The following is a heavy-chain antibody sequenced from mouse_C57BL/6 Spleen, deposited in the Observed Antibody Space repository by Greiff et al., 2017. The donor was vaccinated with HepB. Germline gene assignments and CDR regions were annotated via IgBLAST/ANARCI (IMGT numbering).Heavy chain of an antibody. D-gene: IGHD1-1*01. V-gene: IGHV1-52*01. J-gene: IGHJ3*01. Sequence: QVQLQQPGAELVRPGSSVKLSCKASGYTFTSYWMHWVKQRPIQGLEWIGNIDPSDSETHYNQKFKDKATLTVDKSSSNAYMPRSSRTSEDSAVYYCARSKGLDYGRSHAWFAYWGQGTLVTVSA. CDR3: ARSKGLDYGRSHAWFAY. CDR2: IDPSDSET. CDR1: GYTFTSYW.